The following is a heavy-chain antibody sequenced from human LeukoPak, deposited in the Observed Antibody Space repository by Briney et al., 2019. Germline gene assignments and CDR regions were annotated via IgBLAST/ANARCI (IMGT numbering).Heavy chain of an antibody. D-gene: IGHD3-22*01. V-gene: IGHV5-51*01. CDR3: ARCRYCDSSGSYYFDY. CDR1: GYTFTSYW. CDR2: IYPGDSDT. J-gene: IGHJ4*02. Sequence: GESLKISCKGSGYTFTSYWIGWVRQMPGKAPEWMGIIYPGDSDTRYSPSFQGQVTIAADKSTSTAYLQWSSLKASDTAMYYCARCRYCDSSGSYYFDYWGQGTLVTVSS.